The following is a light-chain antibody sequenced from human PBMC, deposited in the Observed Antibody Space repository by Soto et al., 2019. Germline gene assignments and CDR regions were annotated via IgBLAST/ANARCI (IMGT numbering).Light chain of an antibody. CDR1: QSISSW. CDR2: DAS. V-gene: IGKV1-5*01. CDR3: QQYNSYWWT. J-gene: IGKJ1*01. Sequence: TQMTQSPSTLSASVGDRVTITCRASQSISSWLAWYQQKPGKAPKLLIYDASSLESGVPSRFSGSGSGTEFTLTISSLQPDDFATYYCQQYNSYWWTFGQGTKVEIK.